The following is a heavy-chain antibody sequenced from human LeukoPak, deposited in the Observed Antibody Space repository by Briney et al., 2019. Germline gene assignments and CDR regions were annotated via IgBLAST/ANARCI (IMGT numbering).Heavy chain of an antibody. Sequence: SETLSLTCTVSGGSISSYYWSWIRQPPGKGLEWIGYIYYSGGTNYNPSLKSRVTISVDTSKNQFSLKLSSVTAADTAVYYCARERSGWPRGAFDIWGQGTMVTVSS. CDR3: ARERSGWPRGAFDI. V-gene: IGHV4-59*01. J-gene: IGHJ3*02. D-gene: IGHD6-19*01. CDR2: IYYSGGT. CDR1: GGSISSYY.